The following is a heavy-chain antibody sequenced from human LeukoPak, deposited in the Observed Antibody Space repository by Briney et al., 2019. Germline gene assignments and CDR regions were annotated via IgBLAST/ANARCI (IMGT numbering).Heavy chain of an antibody. Sequence: SQTLSLTCTVSGGSVSRGSYFWSWIRQPAGKGLEWIGRIYTSGSTNYNPSLKSRVTMSVDTSKNQFSLKLSSVTAADTAVYYCAKPYWNPYYSRDAWGKGPRSPSP. D-gene: IGHD1-1*01. CDR3: AKPYWNPYYSRDA. J-gene: IGHJ6*03. CDR2: IYTSGST. CDR1: GGSVSRGSYF. V-gene: IGHV4-61*02.